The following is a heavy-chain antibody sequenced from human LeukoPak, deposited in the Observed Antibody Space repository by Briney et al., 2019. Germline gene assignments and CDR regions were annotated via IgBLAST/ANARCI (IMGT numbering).Heavy chain of an antibody. CDR3: TSDSSGSYFDY. J-gene: IGHJ4*02. CDR2: IFDSGST. D-gene: IGHD3-22*01. Sequence: SETLSLTCTVSGGSISSSSYYWGWIRQPPGKGLEWIGYIFDSGSTNYNPSLKSRVTISVDTSKNQFSLKLSSVTAADTAVYYCTSDSSGSYFDYWGQGTLVTVSS. CDR1: GGSISSSSYY. V-gene: IGHV4-61*05.